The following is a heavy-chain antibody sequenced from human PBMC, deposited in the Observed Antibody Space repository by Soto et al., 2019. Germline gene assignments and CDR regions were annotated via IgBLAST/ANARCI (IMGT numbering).Heavy chain of an antibody. Sequence: LGGSLKISCKASGYIFIDYWIGWVRQMPGKGLEWMGILYPRDSDTRYSPSFQGQVTISAVRYTGTAFLQWRSLKASDIALYYCARPPLPGYSIHFHSWGQGTLVTVSS. J-gene: IGHJ4*02. V-gene: IGHV5-51*01. CDR1: GYIFIDYW. D-gene: IGHD2-15*01. CDR2: LYPRDSDT. CDR3: ARPPLPGYSIHFHS.